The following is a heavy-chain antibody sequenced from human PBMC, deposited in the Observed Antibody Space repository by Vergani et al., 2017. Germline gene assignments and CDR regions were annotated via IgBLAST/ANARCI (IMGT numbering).Heavy chain of an antibody. CDR3: ARDGLRWSIAAADKVGYY. CDR1: GFTLSSYW. D-gene: IGHD6-13*01. V-gene: IGHV3-7*01. J-gene: IGHJ4*02. Sequence: EVQLVESGGGLVQPGGSLRLSCAASGFTLSSYWMSWVRQAPGKGLEWVANIKQDGSEKYYVDSVKGRFTISRDNAKNSLYLQMNSLRAVDAAVYYCARDGLRWSIAAADKVGYYWGQGTLVTVSS. CDR2: IKQDGSEK.